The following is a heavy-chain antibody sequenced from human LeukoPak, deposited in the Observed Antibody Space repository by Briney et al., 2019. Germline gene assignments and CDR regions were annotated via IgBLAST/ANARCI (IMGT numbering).Heavy chain of an antibody. D-gene: IGHD3-10*01. CDR2: IYYSGST. CDR1: GGSISSYY. V-gene: IGHV4-59*01. Sequence: SGTLSLTCTVPGGSISSYYWSWIRQPPGKGLEWSGYIYYSGSTNYNHSLKSRVTISVDTSKNQFSLKLSSVTAADTAVYYCATDGSGSYNPPYYYYYGMDVWGQGTTVTVSS. CDR3: ATDGSGSYNPPYYYYYGMDV. J-gene: IGHJ6*02.